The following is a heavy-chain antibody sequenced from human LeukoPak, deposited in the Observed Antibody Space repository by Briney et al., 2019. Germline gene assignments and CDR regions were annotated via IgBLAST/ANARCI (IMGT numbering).Heavy chain of an antibody. V-gene: IGHV4-39*01. CDR1: GGSISSDGYY. CDR3: ARRPSREGINYEAGFDP. J-gene: IGHJ5*02. Sequence: SETLSLTCTVSGGSISSDGYYWAWIRHPPGKGLEWIGSVYYNGNSNHKPSLNSRFTIFVDTAKNQFSLNLRSVTAADRALYYCARRPSREGINYEAGFDPWGQGALVTVSS. CDR2: VYYNGNS. D-gene: IGHD4-11*01.